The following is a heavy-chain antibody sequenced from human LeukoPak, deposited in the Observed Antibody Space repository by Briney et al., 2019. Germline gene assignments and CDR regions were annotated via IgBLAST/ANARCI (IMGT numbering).Heavy chain of an antibody. CDR1: GFTFSSYA. CDR2: IGGRGGTT. CDR3: AKDAGIAVAGKRSGFDY. J-gene: IGHJ4*02. Sequence: GGSLRLSCAASGFTFSSYAMNWVRQAPGKGLEWVSFIGGRGGTTFYADSVKGRFTISRDNSKNTLYLQMNSLRAEDTAVYYCAKDAGIAVAGKRSGFDYWGQGTLVTVSS. V-gene: IGHV3-23*01. D-gene: IGHD6-19*01.